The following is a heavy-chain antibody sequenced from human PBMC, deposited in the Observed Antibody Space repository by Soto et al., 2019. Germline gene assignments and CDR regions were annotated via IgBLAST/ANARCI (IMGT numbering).Heavy chain of an antibody. CDR2: IYYSGST. CDR3: AKDGYSYGSGLFDY. J-gene: IGHJ4*02. V-gene: IGHV4-59*12. CDR1: GGSISSYY. D-gene: IGHD5-18*01. Sequence: PSETLSLTCTVSGGSISSYYWSWIRQPPGKGLEWIGYIYYSGSTNYNPSLKSRVTISVDTSKNQFSLKLSSVTAEDTAVYYCAKDGYSYGSGLFDYWGQGTLVTVSS.